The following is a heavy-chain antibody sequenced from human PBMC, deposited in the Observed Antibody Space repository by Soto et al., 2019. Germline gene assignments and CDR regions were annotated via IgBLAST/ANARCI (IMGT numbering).Heavy chain of an antibody. CDR2: INHSGST. CDR3: ARRSSWYFARNYFDY. J-gene: IGHJ4*02. CDR1: GGSFSGYY. V-gene: IGHV4-34*01. Sequence: SETLSLTCAVYGGSFSGYYWSWIRQPPGKGLEWIGEINHSGSTNYNPSFKSRVTISEDTSKNQFSLKLSSVTAADTAVYYCARRSSWYFARNYFDYWGQGTLVTVSS. D-gene: IGHD6-13*01.